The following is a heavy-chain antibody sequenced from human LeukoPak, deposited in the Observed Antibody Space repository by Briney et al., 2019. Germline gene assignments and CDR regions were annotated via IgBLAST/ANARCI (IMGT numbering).Heavy chain of an antibody. D-gene: IGHD3-22*01. V-gene: IGHV3-74*01. Sequence: GGSLRLSCAASGFTFSSYWMYWVRQAPGKGLVWVSRINSDGSDTRYADSVKGRFTISRDNAKNTLYLQMNSLRAEDTAVYYCARPKYYYDSSGRFDCWGQGTPVTVSS. CDR2: INSDGSDT. CDR3: ARPKYYYDSSGRFDC. J-gene: IGHJ4*02. CDR1: GFTFSSYW.